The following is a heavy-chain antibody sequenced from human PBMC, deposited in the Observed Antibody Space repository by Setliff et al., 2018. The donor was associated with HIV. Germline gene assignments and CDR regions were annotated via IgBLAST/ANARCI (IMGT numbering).Heavy chain of an antibody. V-gene: IGHV3-72*01. CDR3: AREGLWAGELSVSYGMDV. J-gene: IGHJ6*02. D-gene: IGHD3-10*01. Sequence: PGGSLRLSCSASKFLFPDYAMAWVRQTPGKGLEWVGRSRNKASRYTIEYAASVRGRFTISRDNSKKSLYLQMNRLKTEDTAVYFCAREGLWAGELSVSYGMDVWGQGTTVTVSS. CDR2: SRNKASRYTI. CDR1: KFLFPDYA.